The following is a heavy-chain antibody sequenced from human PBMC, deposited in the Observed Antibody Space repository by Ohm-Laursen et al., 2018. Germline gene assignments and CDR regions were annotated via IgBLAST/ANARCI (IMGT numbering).Heavy chain of an antibody. V-gene: IGHV4-4*07. J-gene: IGHJ6*02. CDR2: IYSSGST. CDR1: GGSFSTYY. CDR3: ARVNSWGTYYYYSMDV. Sequence: SQTLSLTCTVSGGSFSTYYWSWIRQPAGKGLEWIGRIYSSGSTNYNPSLKSRVTMSIDTSKNQFSLKLTSATAADTAVYYCARVNSWGTYYYYSMDVWGHGTTVTVSS. D-gene: IGHD7-27*01.